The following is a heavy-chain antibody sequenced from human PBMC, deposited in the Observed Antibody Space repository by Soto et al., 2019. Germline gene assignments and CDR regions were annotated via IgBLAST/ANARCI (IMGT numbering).Heavy chain of an antibody. J-gene: IGHJ4*02. Sequence: QLQLQESGPGLVKPSETLSLTCTVSGGSISSSSYYWGWIRQPPGKGLEWIGSIYYSGSTYYNPSLKSRVTISVDTSKNQFSLKLSSVTAADTAVYYCARHEVGIVVVPAAIGYWGQGTLVTVSS. CDR1: GGSISSSSYY. CDR2: IYYSGST. V-gene: IGHV4-39*01. CDR3: ARHEVGIVVVPAAIGY. D-gene: IGHD2-2*01.